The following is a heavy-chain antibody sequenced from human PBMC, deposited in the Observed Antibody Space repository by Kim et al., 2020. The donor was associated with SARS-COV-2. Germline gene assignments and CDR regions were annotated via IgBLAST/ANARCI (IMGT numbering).Heavy chain of an antibody. CDR2: INAGNGNT. V-gene: IGHV1-3*01. J-gene: IGHJ4*02. D-gene: IGHD3-22*01. Sequence: ASVKVSCKASGYTFTSYAMHLVRQAPGQRLEWMGWINAGNGNTKYSQKFQGRVTITRDTSASTAYMELRSLRSEDTAVYYCAICIGYYDSSGYYYVDYFFHYWGRGPLVPVSS. CDR3: AICIGYYDSSGYYYVDYFFHY. CDR1: GYTFTSYA.